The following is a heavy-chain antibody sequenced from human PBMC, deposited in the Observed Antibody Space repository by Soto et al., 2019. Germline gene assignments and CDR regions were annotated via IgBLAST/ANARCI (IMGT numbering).Heavy chain of an antibody. J-gene: IGHJ1*01. CDR3: ASYCSGGSCHYAEYFQH. CDR1: GGPFSSYA. CDR2: IIPIFGTA. D-gene: IGHD2-15*01. V-gene: IGHV1-69*06. Sequence: SVKGSFNASGGPFSSYAISLVRQAPGQGLEWMGGIIPIFGTANYAQKFQGRVTITADKSTSTAYMELSSLRSEDTAVYYCASYCSGGSCHYAEYFQHWGQGTMVTVSS.